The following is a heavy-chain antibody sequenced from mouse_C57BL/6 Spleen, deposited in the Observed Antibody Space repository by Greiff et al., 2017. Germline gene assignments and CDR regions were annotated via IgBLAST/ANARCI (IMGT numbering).Heavy chain of an antibody. J-gene: IGHJ4*01. Sequence: EVKLVESGGGLVKPGGSLKLSCAASGFTFSDYGMHWFRQAPEKGLVWVAYISSGSSTIDYADTVKGRFTISRDNAKNTLFLQMTSLRSEDKAMYYCARPTVVATDYAMDYWGQGTSVTVSS. CDR3: ARPTVVATDYAMDY. D-gene: IGHD1-1*01. CDR1: GFTFSDYG. V-gene: IGHV5-17*01. CDR2: ISSGSSTI.